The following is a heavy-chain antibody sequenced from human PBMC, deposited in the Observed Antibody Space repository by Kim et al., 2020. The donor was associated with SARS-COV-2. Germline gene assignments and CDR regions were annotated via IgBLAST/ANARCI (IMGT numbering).Heavy chain of an antibody. V-gene: IGHV3-48*03. CDR1: GFTFSSYE. D-gene: IGHD3-3*01. Sequence: GGSLRLSCAASGFTFSSYEMNWVRQAPGKGLEWVSYISSSGSTIYYADSVKGRFTITRDNAKNSLYLQMNSLRAEDTAVYYCAGTLLRFLEWLPYYYYYGMDVWGQGATDTVSS. CDR3: AGTLLRFLEWLPYYYYYGMDV. CDR2: ISSSGSTI. J-gene: IGHJ6*02.